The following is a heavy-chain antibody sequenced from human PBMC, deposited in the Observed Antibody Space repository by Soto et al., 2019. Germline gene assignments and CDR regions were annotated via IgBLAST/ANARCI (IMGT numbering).Heavy chain of an antibody. CDR1: GGSISSGGYY. V-gene: IGHV4-31*03. Sequence: QVQLQESGPGLVKPSQTLSLTCTVSGGSISSGGYYWSWIRQHPGKGLEWIGYIYYSGSTYYNPSLKSRVTISVDXXXXXXXXXXXXXXXXXXXXXXXXXXVFPWGQGTLVT. CDR3: XXXXVFP. CDR2: IYYSGST. J-gene: IGHJ5*02.